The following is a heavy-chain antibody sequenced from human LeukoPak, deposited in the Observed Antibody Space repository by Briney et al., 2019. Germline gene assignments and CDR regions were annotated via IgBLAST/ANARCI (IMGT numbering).Heavy chain of an antibody. CDR2: IYYSGST. Sequence: SETLSLTCTVSGGSISSYYWSWIRQPPGKGLEWIGYIYYSGSTNYNPSLKSRVTISVDTSKNQFSLKLSSVTAADTAVYYCARTSTWYFDLWGRGTLVTVSS. CDR1: GGSISSYY. J-gene: IGHJ2*01. CDR3: ARTSTWYFDL. V-gene: IGHV4-59*01.